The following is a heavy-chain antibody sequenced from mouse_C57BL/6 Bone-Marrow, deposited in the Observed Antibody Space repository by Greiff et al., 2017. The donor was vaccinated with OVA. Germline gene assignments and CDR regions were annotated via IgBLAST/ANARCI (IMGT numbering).Heavy chain of an antibody. CDR3: AIWGLYGFAY. V-gene: IGHV1-74*01. D-gene: IGHD3-3*01. Sequence: QVQLQQPGAELVKPGASVKVSCKASGYTFTSYWMHWVKQRPGQGLEWIGRILPFDGVTNYNQKVKGKATLTVAKSSSTAYMQLSSLTSEDSAVYYCAIWGLYGFAYWGQGTLVTVSA. CDR2: ILPFDGVT. CDR1: GYTFTSYW. J-gene: IGHJ3*01.